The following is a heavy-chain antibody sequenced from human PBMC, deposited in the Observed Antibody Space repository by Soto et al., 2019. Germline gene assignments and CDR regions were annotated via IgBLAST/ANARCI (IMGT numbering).Heavy chain of an antibody. D-gene: IGHD3-22*01. J-gene: IGHJ4*02. CDR1: GFTVSSNY. CDR3: ARDPDYYYDH. CDR2: VYSDGST. Sequence: EVQLVESGGGLVQPGGSLRLSCAASGFTVSSNYMSWVRQAPGKGLEWVSIVYSDGSTYYADSVKGRFTISRDNSKNTLYLQMNSLRVEDTAMYYCARDPDYYYDHWGQGTLDTVSS. V-gene: IGHV3-66*01.